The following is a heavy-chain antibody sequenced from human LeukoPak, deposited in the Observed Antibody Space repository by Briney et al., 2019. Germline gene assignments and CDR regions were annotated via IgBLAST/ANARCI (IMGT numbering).Heavy chain of an antibody. Sequence: GGSLRLSCAASGFTFSSYEMNWVRQAPGKGLEWVSYISSSGSTIYYADSVKGRFTISRDNAKNSLYLQMNNLRAEDTAVYYCARDEYASSPGYFDYWGQGTLLTVSS. J-gene: IGHJ4*02. CDR3: ARDEYASSPGYFDY. CDR1: GFTFSSYE. V-gene: IGHV3-48*03. CDR2: ISSSGSTI. D-gene: IGHD6-6*01.